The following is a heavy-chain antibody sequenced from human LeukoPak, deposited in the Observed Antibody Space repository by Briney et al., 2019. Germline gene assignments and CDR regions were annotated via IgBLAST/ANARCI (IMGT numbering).Heavy chain of an antibody. D-gene: IGHD3-9*01. Sequence: PGGSLRLSCAASGFTVSSNYMSWVRQAPGKGLEWVSVIYSGGSTYYADSVKGRFTISRDNSKNTLYLQMNSLRAEDTAVYYCANSFPTWLSYFDYWGQGTLVTVSS. CDR2: IYSGGST. CDR1: GFTVSSNY. CDR3: ANSFPTWLSYFDY. J-gene: IGHJ4*02. V-gene: IGHV3-53*01.